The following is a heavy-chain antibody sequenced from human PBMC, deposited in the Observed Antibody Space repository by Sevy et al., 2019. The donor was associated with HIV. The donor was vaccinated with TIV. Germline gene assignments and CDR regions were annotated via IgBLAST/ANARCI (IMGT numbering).Heavy chain of an antibody. CDR2: ISGSGTSR. CDR1: GFTFSDYY. V-gene: IGHV3-11*01. J-gene: IGHJ4*02. D-gene: IGHD6-13*01. CDR3: ARAPPGIYSSSWYLDY. Sequence: GGSLRLSCAASGFTFSDYYMNGIRQAPGKGLEWGSYISGSGTSRHYANFVKGRFTISRDNAKNSLYLEMTSLRVEDTAVYYCARAPPGIYSSSWYLDYWGQGILVTVSS.